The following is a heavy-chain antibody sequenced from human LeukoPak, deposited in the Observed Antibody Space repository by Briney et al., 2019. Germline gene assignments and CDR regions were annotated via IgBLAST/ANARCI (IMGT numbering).Heavy chain of an antibody. CDR2: IIPIFGTA. CDR1: GGTFSSYA. Sequence: ASEKVSCKASGGTFSSYAISWVRHTPGHGLEWRGGIIPIFGTANYAQKFQCRVTITADESTSTAYMELSSLRSEDTAVYYCARRLGGYEYYFDYWGQGTLVTVSS. D-gene: IGHD5-12*01. CDR3: ARRLGGYEYYFDY. V-gene: IGHV1-69*13. J-gene: IGHJ4*02.